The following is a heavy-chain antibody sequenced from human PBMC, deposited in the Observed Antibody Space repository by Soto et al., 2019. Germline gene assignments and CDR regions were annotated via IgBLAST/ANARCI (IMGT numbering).Heavy chain of an antibody. CDR3: ARGLHTSDLAYCGGDCYPLNWFDP. D-gene: IGHD2-21*02. CDR2: INHSGST. J-gene: IGHJ5*02. V-gene: IGHV4-34*01. Sequence: SETLSLTCAVYGGSFSGYYWSWIRQPPGKGLEWIGEINHSGSTNYNPSLKSRVTISVDTSKNQFSLKLSSVTAADTAVYYCARGLHTSDLAYCGGDCYPLNWFDPWGQGTLVTVS. CDR1: GGSFSGYY.